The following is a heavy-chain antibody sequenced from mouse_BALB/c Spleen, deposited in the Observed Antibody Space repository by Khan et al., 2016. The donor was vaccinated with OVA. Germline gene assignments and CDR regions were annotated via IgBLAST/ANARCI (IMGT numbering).Heavy chain of an antibody. Sequence: VQLQESGPAMVAPSQSLSITCTVSGFSLTNYAVHWVRQPPGKGLEWLGLIWAGGRSNYNSALMSRLSICKDNSKCQVFLKMNSLQADDTAIYYCARFFGNYGWYFDVWGAGTTVTVAS. D-gene: IGHD2-1*01. CDR2: IWAGGRS. J-gene: IGHJ1*01. V-gene: IGHV2-9*02. CDR1: GFSLTNYA. CDR3: ARFFGNYGWYFDV.